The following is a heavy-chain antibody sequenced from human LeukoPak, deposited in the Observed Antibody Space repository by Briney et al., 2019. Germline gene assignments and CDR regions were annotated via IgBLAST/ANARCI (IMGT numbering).Heavy chain of an antibody. CDR3: XXXXXXXXVLVYFDY. CDR2: ISSSSSTI. D-gene: IGHD6-19*01. J-gene: IGHJ4*02. V-gene: IGHV3-48*01. CDR1: YX. Sequence: YXXNXVRQAPGXGLXXXSYISSSSSTIFYADSVKGGFTISRXXXKNXLYLKMNRLRAEDTAVYYXXXXXXXXXVLVYFDYWGQGTLVTVSS.